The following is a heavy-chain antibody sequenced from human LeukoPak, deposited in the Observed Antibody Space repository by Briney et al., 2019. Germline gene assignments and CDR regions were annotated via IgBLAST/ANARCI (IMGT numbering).Heavy chain of an antibody. V-gene: IGHV4-34*01. CDR3: ARDEDY. Sequence: GSLRLSCAASGFTFSTYWMSWVRQPPGKGLEWIGEVTYRGSANYNPSLKSRVTISVDTSKNQFSLKLSSVTAADTAVYYCARDEDYWGQGTLVTVSS. CDR1: GFTFSTYW. J-gene: IGHJ4*02. CDR2: VTYRGSA.